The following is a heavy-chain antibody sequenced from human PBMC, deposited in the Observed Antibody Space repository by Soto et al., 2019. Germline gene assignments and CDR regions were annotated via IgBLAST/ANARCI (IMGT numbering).Heavy chain of an antibody. V-gene: IGHV1-69*12. CDR3: ARDRGYCSGGACYSY. CDR2: IIPPFGTA. J-gene: IGHJ4*02. D-gene: IGHD2-15*01. Sequence: QVQLVQSGAEVKKPGSSVKVSCKASGGTFSNFPITWVRQAPGQGLEWIGGIIPPFGTANYAQKFQGRVTITADESTSTGYMELRSLRSEDTAVYYCARDRGYCSGGACYSYWGQGTLVTVSS. CDR1: GGTFSNFP.